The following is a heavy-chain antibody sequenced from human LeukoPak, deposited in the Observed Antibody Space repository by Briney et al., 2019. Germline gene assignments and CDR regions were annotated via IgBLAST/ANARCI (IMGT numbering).Heavy chain of an antibody. J-gene: IGHJ4*02. CDR1: GFTFSTYV. CDR2: IYSGGGT. V-gene: IGHV3-53*05. Sequence: GGSLRLSCAASGFTFSTYVMSWVRQAPGKGLEWVSVIYSGGGTYYADSVKGRFTISRDNSKNTLYLQMNSLRADDTAVYYCARGGSAWFGGIDYWGQGTLVTVSS. D-gene: IGHD3-10*01. CDR3: ARGGSAWFGGIDY.